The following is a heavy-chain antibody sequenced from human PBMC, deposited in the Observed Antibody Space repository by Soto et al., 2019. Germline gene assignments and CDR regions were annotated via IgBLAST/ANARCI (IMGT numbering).Heavy chain of an antibody. J-gene: IGHJ6*02. CDR2: IYNSGST. CDR1: GGPISGFY. Sequence: SETLSLTCTVSGGPISGFYWSWVRQPPGKGLEWIGYIYNSGSTNYNPSLKSRVTISVDASRNQFSLKVSSVTAADTAVYYCARARDGNWNFYGMDVWGQGTTVTVSS. D-gene: IGHD1-1*01. V-gene: IGHV4-59*01. CDR3: ARARDGNWNFYGMDV.